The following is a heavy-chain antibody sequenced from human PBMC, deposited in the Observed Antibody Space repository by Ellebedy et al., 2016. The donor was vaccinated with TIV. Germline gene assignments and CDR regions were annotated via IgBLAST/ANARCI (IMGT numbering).Heavy chain of an antibody. CDR3: AKAEGLGSGYYDAFDI. D-gene: IGHD3-22*01. Sequence: GESLKISCAASGFTFDDYTMHWVRQAPGKGLEWVSLISWDGGSTYYADSVKGRFTISRDNAKNSLYLQMNSLRAEDTALYYCAKAEGLGSGYYDAFDIWGQGTMVTVSS. V-gene: IGHV3-43*01. CDR1: GFTFDDYT. CDR2: ISWDGGST. J-gene: IGHJ3*02.